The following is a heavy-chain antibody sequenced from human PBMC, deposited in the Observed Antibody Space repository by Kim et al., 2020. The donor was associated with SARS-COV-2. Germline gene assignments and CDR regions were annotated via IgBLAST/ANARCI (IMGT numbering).Heavy chain of an antibody. V-gene: IGHV1-46*01. D-gene: IGHD2-21*02. J-gene: IGHJ6*02. CDR3: ARESRVVVTGDYYYYGMDV. CDR1: GYTFTSYY. Sequence: ASVKVSCKASGYTFTSYYMHWVRQAPGQGLEWMGIINPSGGSTSYAQKFQGRVTMTRDTSTSTVYMELSSLRSEDTAVYYCARESRVVVTGDYYYYGMDVWGQGTTVTVSS. CDR2: INPSGGST.